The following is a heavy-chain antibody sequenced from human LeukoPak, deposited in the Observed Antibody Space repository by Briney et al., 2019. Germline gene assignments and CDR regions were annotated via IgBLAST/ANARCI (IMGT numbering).Heavy chain of an antibody. Sequence: GGSLRLSCAASGFTFSDYYLSWIRQAPGKGLEWVSYISSGGSTIYYADSVKGRFTISRDNAKNSLYLQMNSLRVEGTAVYYCVRVSSRGTPMAPVDYWGQGTLVTVSS. D-gene: IGHD5-18*01. J-gene: IGHJ4*02. V-gene: IGHV3-11*01. CDR3: VRVSSRGTPMAPVDY. CDR1: GFTFSDYY. CDR2: ISSGGSTI.